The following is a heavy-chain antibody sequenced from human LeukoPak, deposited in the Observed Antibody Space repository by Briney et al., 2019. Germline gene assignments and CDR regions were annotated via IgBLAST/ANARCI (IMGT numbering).Heavy chain of an antibody. D-gene: IGHD6-13*01. Sequence: ASVKVSCKTSGYTFTAYYLNWVRQAPGQGLEWMGWINPNTGDTNYAQKFQGRVTMTRDTSISTAYMELSRLRSDDTAVYYCARDRAPLSSSSGCFYFDSWGQGTLVTVSS. CDR1: GYTFTAYY. J-gene: IGHJ4*02. CDR2: INPNTGDT. V-gene: IGHV1-2*02. CDR3: ARDRAPLSSSSGCFYFDS.